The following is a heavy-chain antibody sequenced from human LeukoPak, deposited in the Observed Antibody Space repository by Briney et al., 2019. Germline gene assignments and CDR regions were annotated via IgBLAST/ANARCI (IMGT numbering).Heavy chain of an antibody. D-gene: IGHD6-6*01. CDR1: GFTFSTYE. J-gene: IGHJ3*02. Sequence: PGGSLRLSCAASGFTFSTYEMNWVRQAPGKGLEWVSVIYSSGSTYYADSVEGRFTISRHTSENTLYLHMNNLRPEDTAVYYCVRATSSLAFDIWGQGTEVTVSS. CDR3: VRATSSLAFDI. CDR2: IYSSGST. V-gene: IGHV3-53*04.